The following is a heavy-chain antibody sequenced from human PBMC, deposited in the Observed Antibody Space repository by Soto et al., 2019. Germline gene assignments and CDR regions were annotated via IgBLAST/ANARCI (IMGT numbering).Heavy chain of an antibody. CDR2: TYYRSKWYN. CDR3: ARDYYYGMDI. J-gene: IGHJ6*02. Sequence: PSETLSLTCAISGDSVSNNGAAWNWIRQSPSRGPEWLGRTYYRSKWYNDYAVSMKSRLTINPGTSKNQFSLQLNSVTPEDTAVYYCARDYYYGMDIGGQGTTVTVSS. V-gene: IGHV6-1*01. CDR1: GDSVSNNGAA.